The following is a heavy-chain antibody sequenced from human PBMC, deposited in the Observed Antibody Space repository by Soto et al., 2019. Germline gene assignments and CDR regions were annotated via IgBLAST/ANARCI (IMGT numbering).Heavy chain of an antibody. CDR3: VRGESSNGYSGHFSQ. CDR1: GFTFDDYA. D-gene: IGHD6-13*01. J-gene: IGHJ1*01. Sequence: EVQLVESGGGLVQPGRSLRLSCAASGFTFDDYAMHWVRQVPGKGLEWVSGINWNSGSIGYADSVKGRFAISRDNAKHSLHLQSNSLGAEDAAFYYCVRGESSNGYSGHFSQGGEGTLVTVSS. V-gene: IGHV3-9*01. CDR2: INWNSGSI.